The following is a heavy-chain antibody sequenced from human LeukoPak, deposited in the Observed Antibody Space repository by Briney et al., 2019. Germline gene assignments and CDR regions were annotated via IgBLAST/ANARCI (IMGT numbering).Heavy chain of an antibody. V-gene: IGHV3-30*02. J-gene: IGHJ4*02. D-gene: IGHD3-10*01. CDR2: IRYDGSNR. CDR3: AKGGRITMLRGVQRDHYFDY. CDR1: GFTFSSYG. Sequence: GGSLRLSCGASGFTFSSYGMHWVRQAPGKVLEWVAFIRYDGSNRYYADSVKGRFTISRDNSKNTLYLQMNSLRVEDTAVYYCAKGGRITMLRGVQRDHYFDYWGQGTLVTVSS.